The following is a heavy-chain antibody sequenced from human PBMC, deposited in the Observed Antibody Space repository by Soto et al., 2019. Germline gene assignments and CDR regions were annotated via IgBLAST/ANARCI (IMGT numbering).Heavy chain of an antibody. CDR1: GGSVSSGRYY. J-gene: IGHJ4*02. V-gene: IGHV4-61*01. D-gene: IGHD3-10*01. CDR2: IYYSWST. CDR3: ARSTYGSWSYYMDY. Sequence: QVQLQASGPGLVKPSETLSLTCTVSGGSVSSGRYYWHWIRQPPGKGREWTGYIYYSWSTNYNRPDTSRVTISVDTSKNQGSLTLSSVTTADTAVYYFARSTYGSWSYYMDYWGQGALVTVSS.